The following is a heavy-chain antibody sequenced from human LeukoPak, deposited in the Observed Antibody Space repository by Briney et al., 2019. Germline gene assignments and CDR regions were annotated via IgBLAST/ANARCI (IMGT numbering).Heavy chain of an antibody. CDR3: ARDGYPDSSGYYYHY. D-gene: IGHD3-22*01. CDR2: ISSSGSTI. CDR1: GFTFSSYA. V-gene: IGHV3-48*04. Sequence: PGGSLRLSCAASGFTFSSYAMSWVRQAPGKGLEWVSYISSSGSTIYYADSVKGRFTISRDNAKNSLYLQMNSLRAEDTAVYYCARDGYPDSSGYYYHYWGQGTLVTVSS. J-gene: IGHJ4*02.